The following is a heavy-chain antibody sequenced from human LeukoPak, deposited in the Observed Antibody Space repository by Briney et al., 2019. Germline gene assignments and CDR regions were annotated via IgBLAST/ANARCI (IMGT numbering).Heavy chain of an antibody. V-gene: IGHV1-2*02. D-gene: IGHD3-16*01. CDR1: GYTFTGFY. J-gene: IGHJ4*02. CDR2: INPNSGGT. Sequence: ASVKVSCKASGYTFTGFYVHWVRQTPGQRLEWLGWINPNSGGTNYAQKFQGRVTMTRETSISTAYMELSRLRYDGTAVYYCARHLGGATSFDYWGQGTLVTVSS. CDR3: ARHLGGATSFDY.